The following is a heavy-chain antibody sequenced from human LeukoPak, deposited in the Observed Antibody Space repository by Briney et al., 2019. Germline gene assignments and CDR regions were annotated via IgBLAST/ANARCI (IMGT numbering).Heavy chain of an antibody. V-gene: IGHV4-59*01. Sequence: PSETLSLTCTVSGGSISSYYWSWIRQPPGKGLEWIGYIYYSGSTNYNSSLKSRVTISVDTSKNQFSLKLSSVTAADTAVYYCARLKYYYDSSGYRAEYFQHWGQGTLVTVSS. D-gene: IGHD3-22*01. CDR3: ARLKYYYDSSGYRAEYFQH. J-gene: IGHJ1*01. CDR1: GGSISSYY. CDR2: IYYSGST.